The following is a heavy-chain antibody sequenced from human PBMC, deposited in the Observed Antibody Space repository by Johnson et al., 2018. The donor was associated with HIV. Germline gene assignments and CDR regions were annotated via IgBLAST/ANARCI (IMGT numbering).Heavy chain of an antibody. J-gene: IGHJ3*02. D-gene: IGHD3-3*01. Sequence: QVQLVESGGGVVQPGRSLRLSCAASGFTFSSYAMHWVRQAPGKGLEWVTLISYDGSNKYYADSVKGRFTISRDDSKGIAYLEMNSLRTEDTGVYYCSSPNFWSGQSLSEAFDIWGQGTMVTVSS. CDR2: ISYDGSNK. V-gene: IGHV3-30-3*01. CDR1: GFTFSSYA. CDR3: SSPNFWSGQSLSEAFDI.